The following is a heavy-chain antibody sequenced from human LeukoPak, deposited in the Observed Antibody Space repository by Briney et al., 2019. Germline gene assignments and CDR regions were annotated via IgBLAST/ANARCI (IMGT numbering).Heavy chain of an antibody. CDR3: ARSHWGPFGSRIANWFDP. Sequence: SETLSLTCTVSGGSISSYYWSWIRQPPGKGLERIGYIYYSGSTNYNPSLKSRVTISVDTSKNQFSLKLSSVTAADTAVYYCARSHWGPFGSRIANWFDPWGQGTLVTVSS. CDR1: GGSISSYY. J-gene: IGHJ5*02. CDR2: IYYSGST. V-gene: IGHV4-59*12. D-gene: IGHD7-27*01.